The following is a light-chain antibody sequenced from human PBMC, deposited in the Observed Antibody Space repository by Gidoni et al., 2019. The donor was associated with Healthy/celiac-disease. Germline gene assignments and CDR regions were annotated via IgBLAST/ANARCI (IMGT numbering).Light chain of an antibody. V-gene: IGKV1-39*01. CDR2: AAS. J-gene: IGKJ4*01. CDR3: QQSYSTLGT. CDR1: QSISSY. Sequence: DIQMTQSPSSLSASVGDTVTITCRASQSISSYLNWYQQKPGKAPKLLIYAASSLQSGVPSRFSGSGSGTDFSLTISSLQPEDFATYYCQQSYSTLGTFGGGTKVEIK.